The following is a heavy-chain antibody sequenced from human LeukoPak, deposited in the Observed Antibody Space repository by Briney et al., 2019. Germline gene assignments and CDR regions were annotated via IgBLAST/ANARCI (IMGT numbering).Heavy chain of an antibody. CDR2: ISHTGSDN. V-gene: IGHV3-23*01. CDR3: ASHYFGSGTYFVD. CDR1: GFTCSSYA. D-gene: IGHD3-10*01. J-gene: IGHJ4*02. Sequence: PGVPLRLYCAASGFTCSSYAMIGVPQAPGKGLVGFSYISHTGSDNSYADSVEGRFTISRDNSKNTMYLQMNSLRVEDTAVYYCASHYFGSGTYFVDWGQGTLVTVSS.